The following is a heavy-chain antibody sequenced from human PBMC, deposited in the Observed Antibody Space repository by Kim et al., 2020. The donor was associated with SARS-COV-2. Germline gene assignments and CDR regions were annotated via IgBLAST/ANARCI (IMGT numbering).Heavy chain of an antibody. CDR1: GFTFSDYD. D-gene: IGHD6-19*01. CDR3: VRRAVTGDYGMDV. V-gene: IGHV3-13*04. Sequence: GGSLRLSCTASGFTFSDYDMHWVRQPTGKGLEWVSAIDSAGDTYYPDSVKGRFTISRENAKNSLYLQMNSLRAGDSAVYYCVRRAVTGDYGMDVWGQGTTVTVSS. CDR2: IDSAGDT. J-gene: IGHJ6*02.